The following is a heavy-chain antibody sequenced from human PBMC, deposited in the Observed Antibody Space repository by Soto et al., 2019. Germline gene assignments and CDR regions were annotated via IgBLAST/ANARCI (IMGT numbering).Heavy chain of an antibody. J-gene: IGHJ4*02. Sequence: QVQLVQSGAEVKKPGASVKVSCKASGYTFTGYYMHWVRQAPGQGLEWMGWINPNSGGTNYAQKFQGWVTMTRDTSISTAHMELSRLRSDDTAVYYCARVSIAVAGMSADYWGQGTLVTVSS. CDR3: ARVSIAVAGMSADY. CDR2: INPNSGGT. V-gene: IGHV1-2*04. CDR1: GYTFTGYY. D-gene: IGHD6-19*01.